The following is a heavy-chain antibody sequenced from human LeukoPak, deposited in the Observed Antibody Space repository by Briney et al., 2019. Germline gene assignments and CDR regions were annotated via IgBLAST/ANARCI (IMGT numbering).Heavy chain of an antibody. CDR3: DLGGYRYGYGY. CDR2: IYYSGST. Sequence: AETLSLTCTVSGGSISSYYWSWIRQPPGKGLECIGYIYYSGSTNYNPSVKSRVTISVDTSKNQFSLKLSSVTAAAPAVYYCDLGGYRYGYGYWGQGTLVTVSS. D-gene: IGHD5-18*01. CDR1: GGSISSYY. V-gene: IGHV4-59*01. J-gene: IGHJ4*02.